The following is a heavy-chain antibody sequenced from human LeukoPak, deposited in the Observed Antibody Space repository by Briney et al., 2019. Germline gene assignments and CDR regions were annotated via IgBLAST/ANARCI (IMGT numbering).Heavy chain of an antibody. J-gene: IGHJ6*02. CDR1: GGSITSGDCY. Sequence: SETPSLTCTVSGGSITSGDCYWSWIRQPPGKGLEWIGYIYYRGNTYYSPSLKSRVTISVDTSKNQFSLKLSSVTAADTAVYYCARISSVARDYYYGMDVWGQGTTVTVSS. CDR3: ARISSVARDYYYGMDV. V-gene: IGHV4-30-4*01. CDR2: IYYRGNT.